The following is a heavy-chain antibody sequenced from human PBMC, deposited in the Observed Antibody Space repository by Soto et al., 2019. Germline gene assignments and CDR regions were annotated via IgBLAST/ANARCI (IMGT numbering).Heavy chain of an antibody. CDR1: GYNFAGYW. D-gene: IGHD3-3*01. CDR2: IYPSDSDT. CDR3: AGGGVSTRTFDY. V-gene: IGHV5-51*01. J-gene: IGHJ4*02. Sequence: PGESLKISCKGSGYNFAGYWIAWVGQMPGKGLELMGIIYPSDSDTRYRPSFQGQVTISADKSISSAYLQWSSLRASDTAMYYCAGGGVSTRTFDYWGQGTPVTVS.